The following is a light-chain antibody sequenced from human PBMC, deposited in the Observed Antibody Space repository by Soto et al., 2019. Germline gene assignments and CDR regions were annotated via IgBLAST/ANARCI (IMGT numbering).Light chain of an antibody. CDR2: AAS. Sequence: DIQMTQFQSSLFASVGDRVPITCRASKSISSYLNWYQQKPGKAARLLIYAASSLQSGVPSRFSGSESGTDFTLTISSLQPEDFATYYCQQSYSTPWTFGQGTKVDIK. V-gene: IGKV1-39*01. J-gene: IGKJ1*01. CDR3: QQSYSTPWT. CDR1: KSISSY.